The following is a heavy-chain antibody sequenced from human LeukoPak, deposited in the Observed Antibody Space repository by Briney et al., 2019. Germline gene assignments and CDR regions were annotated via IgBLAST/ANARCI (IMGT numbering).Heavy chain of an antibody. Sequence: PGGSLRLSCAASGFTFSNFWMTWVRQAPGKGLEWVAHIRQDGVEKYCVYSVRGRFTISRDNVKNSMNLQMNGLRVEDTAVYYCTRVNNRYSDFWSQGSLVIVSS. CDR3: TRVNNRYSDF. CDR1: GFTFSNFW. CDR2: IRQDGVEK. J-gene: IGHJ4*02. D-gene: IGHD2-15*01. V-gene: IGHV3-7*01.